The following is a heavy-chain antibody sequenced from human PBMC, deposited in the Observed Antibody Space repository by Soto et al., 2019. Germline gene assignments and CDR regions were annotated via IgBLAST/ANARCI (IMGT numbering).Heavy chain of an antibody. CDR2: IYYSGST. CDR3: ARQDARWAAFDY. Sequence: QLQLQESGPGLVKPSETLSLTCTVSGGSISSSSYYWGWIRQPPGKGLEWIGSIYYSGSTYYNPSLKSRVTISVDTSKNQFSLKLSSVTAADTAVYYCARQDARWAAFDYWGQGTLVTVSS. CDR1: GGSISSSSYY. D-gene: IGHD6-13*01. J-gene: IGHJ4*02. V-gene: IGHV4-39*01.